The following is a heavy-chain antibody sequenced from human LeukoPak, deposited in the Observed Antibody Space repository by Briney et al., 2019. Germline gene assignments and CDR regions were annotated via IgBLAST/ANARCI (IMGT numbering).Heavy chain of an antibody. CDR2: ISYDGSNK. Sequence: GGSLRLSCAASGFTFSSYGMHWVRQAPGKGLEWVAVISYDGSNKYYADSVKGRSTISRDNSKNTLYLQMNSLRAEDTAVYYCAKEGITMVRGVTQRYYYYGMDVWGQGTTVTVSS. CDR1: GFTFSSYG. CDR3: AKEGITMVRGVTQRYYYYGMDV. V-gene: IGHV3-30*18. D-gene: IGHD3-10*01. J-gene: IGHJ6*02.